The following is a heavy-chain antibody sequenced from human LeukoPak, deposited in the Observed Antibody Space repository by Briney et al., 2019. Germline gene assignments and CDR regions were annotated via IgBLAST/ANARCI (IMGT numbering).Heavy chain of an antibody. V-gene: IGHV4-34*01. D-gene: IGHD3-3*01. CDR3: ARGLNDSWTGENY. Sequence: SETLSLTCAVYDGSFSGYYWSWIRQPPGKGLEWIGEINHSGSTNYNPSLKSRVTIPLDTSKSQFSLKVRYVTAADTAVYYCARGLNDSWTGENYWGQGTLVTVPS. CDR1: DGSFSGYY. J-gene: IGHJ4*02. CDR2: INHSGST.